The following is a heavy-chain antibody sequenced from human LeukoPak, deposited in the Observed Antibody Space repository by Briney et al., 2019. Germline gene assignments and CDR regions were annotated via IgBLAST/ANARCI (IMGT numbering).Heavy chain of an antibody. CDR1: GYTFTSYA. CDR3: ARDNYDSSGYYYPTHY. Sequence: SVKVSCKASGYTFTSYAMHWVRQAPGQRLEWMGGIIPIFGTANYAQKFQGRVTITADESTSTAYMELSSLRSEDTAVYYCARDNYDSSGYYYPTHYWGQGTLVTVSS. J-gene: IGHJ4*02. V-gene: IGHV1-69*13. CDR2: IIPIFGTA. D-gene: IGHD3-22*01.